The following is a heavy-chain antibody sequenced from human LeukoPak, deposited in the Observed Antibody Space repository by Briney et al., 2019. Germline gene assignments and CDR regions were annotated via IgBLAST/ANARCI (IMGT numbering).Heavy chain of an antibody. V-gene: IGHV4-39*01. D-gene: IGHD6-13*01. CDR2: IYYSGST. Sequence: PSETLSLTCTVSGGSISSGSHYWGCIRQPPGKGLEWIGTIYYSGSTYYNPSLKSRVTISVDTSKNQFSLKLSSVTAADTAVYYCARLQGSSWFDYWGQGTLVTVSS. J-gene: IGHJ4*02. CDR3: ARLQGSSWFDY. CDR1: GGSISSGSHY.